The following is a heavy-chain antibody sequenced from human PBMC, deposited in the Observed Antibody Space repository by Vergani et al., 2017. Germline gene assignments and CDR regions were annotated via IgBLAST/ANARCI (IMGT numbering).Heavy chain of an antibody. Sequence: EVQLLESGGGLVQPGGSLRLSCAASGFTFSSYAMSWVRQAPGKGLEWVSSISSSSSYIYYADSVKGRFTISRDNAKNSLYLQMNSLIAEDTAVYYCARTGSGWSLGDWGQGTLVTVSS. D-gene: IGHD6-19*01. CDR2: ISSSSSYI. CDR1: GFTFSSYA. J-gene: IGHJ4*02. V-gene: IGHV3-21*01. CDR3: ARTGSGWSLGD.